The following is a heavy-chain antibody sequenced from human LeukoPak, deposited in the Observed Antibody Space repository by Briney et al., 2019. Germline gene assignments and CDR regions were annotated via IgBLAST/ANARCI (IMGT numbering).Heavy chain of an antibody. CDR3: ARHPSIDSSGYYTPPYYFDY. V-gene: IGHV5-10-1*01. CDR2: IGPSDSYT. D-gene: IGHD3-22*01. Sequence: GESLKISCKGSGYSFTSYWISWVRQMPGKGLEWMGRIGPSDSYTNYSPSFQGHVTISADKSISTAYLQWSSLKASDTAMYYCARHPSIDSSGYYTPPYYFDYWGQGTLVTVSS. J-gene: IGHJ4*02. CDR1: GYSFTSYW.